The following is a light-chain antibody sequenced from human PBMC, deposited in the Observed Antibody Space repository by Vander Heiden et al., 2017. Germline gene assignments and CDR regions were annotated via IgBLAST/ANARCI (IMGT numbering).Light chain of an antibody. CDR1: QSVSSSY. CDR2: CAS. CDR3: QQYGSSPPWT. Sequence: EIVSTQSPGTLSLSPGERATLSCRASQSVSSSYLAWYQQKPGQAPRLLIYCASSRATGIPDRFSGSGSGTDFTLTISRLEPEDFAVYYCQQYGSSPPWTFGQGTKVEIK. J-gene: IGKJ1*01. V-gene: IGKV3-20*01.